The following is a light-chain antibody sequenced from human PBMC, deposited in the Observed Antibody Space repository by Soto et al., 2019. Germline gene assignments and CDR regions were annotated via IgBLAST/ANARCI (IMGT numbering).Light chain of an antibody. J-gene: IGKJ1*01. V-gene: IGKV3-11*01. CDR1: QSVSSH. CDR3: QQYGSSGT. Sequence: EIVVTQSPAALSLSPGERATLSCRASQSVSSHLAWYQQKPGQAPRLLIDNASNRATGIPARFSGSGSGTDFTLTISSLEPEDSAVYYCQQYGSSGTFGQGTKVDIK. CDR2: NAS.